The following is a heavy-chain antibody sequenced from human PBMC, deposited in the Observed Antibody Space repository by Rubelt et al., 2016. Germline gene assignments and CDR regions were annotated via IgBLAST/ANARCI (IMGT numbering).Heavy chain of an antibody. V-gene: IGHV1-3*01. CDR2: INAGNGKT. CDR3: ARVIWGSGWSNNWFDP. J-gene: IGHJ5*02. D-gene: IGHD6-19*01. Sequence: QVQLVQSGAEVKKPGASVKVSCKASGYTFTSYAMHWVRQAPGQRLEWMGWINAGNGKTKYSQKFQGRVTITRDTSASTACIELSSLRSEDTAVYYCARVIWGSGWSNNWFDPWGQGTLVTVSS. CDR1: GYTFTSYA.